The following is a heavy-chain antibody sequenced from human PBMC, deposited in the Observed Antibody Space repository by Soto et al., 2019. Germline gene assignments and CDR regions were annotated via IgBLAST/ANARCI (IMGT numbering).Heavy chain of an antibody. CDR1: GGSISSGGYY. J-gene: IGHJ4*02. CDR3: ARSSQSPLTLLDY. D-gene: IGHD2-21*02. V-gene: IGHV4-31*03. CDR2: IYYSGST. Sequence: PSETLSLTCTVSGGSISSGGYYWSWIRQHPGKGLEWIGYIYYSGSTYYNPSLKSRVTISVDTSKNQFSPKLSSVTAADTAVYYLARSSQSPLTLLDYWGQGSLVTVSS.